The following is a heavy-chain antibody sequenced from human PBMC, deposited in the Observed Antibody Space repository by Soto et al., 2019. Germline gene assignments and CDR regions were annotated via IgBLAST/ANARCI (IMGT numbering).Heavy chain of an antibody. CDR1: GESFSGYY. Sequence: SETLSLTCAVYGESFSGYYWSWIRQPPGKGLEWFGGINHSVSTSYNPSLKSRVTISVDTPKNQLSLMLSSVTAADTAVYYCERAANAYSSSWYVGYSYYGMDVWGQGTTVPVSS. J-gene: IGHJ6*02. D-gene: IGHD6-13*01. CDR3: ERAANAYSSSWYVGYSYYGMDV. V-gene: IGHV4-34*01. CDR2: INHSVST.